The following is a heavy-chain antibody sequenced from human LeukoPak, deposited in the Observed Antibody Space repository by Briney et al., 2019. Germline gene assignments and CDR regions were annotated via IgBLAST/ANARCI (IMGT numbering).Heavy chain of an antibody. CDR3: ARDQGQLVPNFDY. D-gene: IGHD6-13*01. CDR1: GFTFSSYA. Sequence: PGGSLRLSCAASGFTFSSYAMSWVRQAPGKGLEWVSAISGSGGSSYYADSVKGRFTISRDNSKNTLYLQMNSLRAEDTAVYYCARDQGQLVPNFDYWGQGTLVTVSS. CDR2: ISGSGGSS. V-gene: IGHV3-23*01. J-gene: IGHJ4*02.